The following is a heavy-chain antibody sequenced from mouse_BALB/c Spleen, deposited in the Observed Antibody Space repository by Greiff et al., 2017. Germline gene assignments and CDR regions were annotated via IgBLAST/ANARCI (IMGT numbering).Heavy chain of an antibody. V-gene: IGHV1S56*01. Sequence: QVQLQQSGPELVKPGASVKMSCKASGYTFTSYYIHWVKQRPGQGLEWIGWIYPGDGSTKYNEKFKGKTTLTADKSSSTAYMLLSSLTSEDSAIYFCARLGYYFNYFDYWGQGTTLTVSS. CDR2: IYPGDGST. CDR1: GYTFTSYY. J-gene: IGHJ2*01. CDR3: ARLGYYFNYFDY. D-gene: IGHD1-1*01.